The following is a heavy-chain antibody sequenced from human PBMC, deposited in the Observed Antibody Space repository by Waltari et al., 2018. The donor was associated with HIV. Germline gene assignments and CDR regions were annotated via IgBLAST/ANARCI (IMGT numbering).Heavy chain of an antibody. D-gene: IGHD4-17*01. CDR1: AFTFSSSW. J-gene: IGHJ4*02. CDR2: IKQDGSEK. CDR3: ARSPYDIYGDYDLCDY. Sequence: EVQLVESGGGLVQPGGSLRLSCAASAFTFSSSWMSWVRQAPGKGLEWVANIKQDGSEKYYVDSVKGRFTISRDNAKNSLYLQMNSLRAEDTAVYYCARSPYDIYGDYDLCDYWGQGTLVTVSS. V-gene: IGHV3-7*01.